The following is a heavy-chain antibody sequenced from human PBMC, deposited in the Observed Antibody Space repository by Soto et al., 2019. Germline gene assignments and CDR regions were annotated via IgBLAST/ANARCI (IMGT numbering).Heavy chain of an antibody. J-gene: IGHJ6*02. CDR2: ISTASSYI. V-gene: IGHV3-21*01. CDR3: ARRDYYYYGMDV. Sequence: GGSLRLSCAASGFTFSKYSMNLVRQAPGKGLEWVASISTASSYINYADSVKGRFTISRDNAKNSLYLQMNSLRAEDTAVYYCARRDYYYYGMDVWGQGTRVTVSS. CDR1: GFTFSKYS.